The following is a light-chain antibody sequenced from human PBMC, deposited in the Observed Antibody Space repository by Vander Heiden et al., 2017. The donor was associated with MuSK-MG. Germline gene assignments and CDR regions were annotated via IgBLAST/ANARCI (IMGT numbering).Light chain of an antibody. J-gene: IGKJ2*01. Sequence: DIQMTQSPSSLSASVGDRVTITCRASQSISTYLNWYQQKPGKAPKLLIYAASSLQSGVPSRFSGSGSGTYFTLTISSLQPEDFATYYCQRSDSTPYTFGQGTKLEIK. CDR3: QRSDSTPYT. CDR2: AAS. CDR1: QSISTY. V-gene: IGKV1-39*01.